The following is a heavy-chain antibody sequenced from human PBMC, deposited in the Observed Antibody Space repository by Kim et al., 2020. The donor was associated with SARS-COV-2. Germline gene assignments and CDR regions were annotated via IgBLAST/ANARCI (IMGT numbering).Heavy chain of an antibody. J-gene: IGHJ4*02. CDR3: TRTMVRGVTFDY. V-gene: IGHV3-49*02. D-gene: IGHD3-10*01. Sequence: EYAASVKARFTTSRDDSKSIAYLQMNSLKTEDTAVYYCTRTMVRGVTFDYWGQGTLVTVSS.